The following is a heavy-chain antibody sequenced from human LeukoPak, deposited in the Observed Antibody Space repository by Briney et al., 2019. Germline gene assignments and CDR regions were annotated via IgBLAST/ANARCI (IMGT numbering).Heavy chain of an antibody. CDR3: ARIPAGWTVGATVP. D-gene: IGHD1-26*01. Sequence: SETLSLTCTVSGGSIGSYYWSWIRQPAGKGLEWIGRIYTSGSTNYNPSLKSRVTMSVDTSKNQFSLKLSSVTAADTAVYYCARIPAGWTVGATVPWGQGTLVTVSS. CDR1: GGSIGSYY. V-gene: IGHV4-4*07. CDR2: IYTSGST. J-gene: IGHJ5*02.